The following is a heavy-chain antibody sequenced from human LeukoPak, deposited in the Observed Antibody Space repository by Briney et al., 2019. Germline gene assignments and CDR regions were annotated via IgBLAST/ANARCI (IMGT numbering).Heavy chain of an antibody. CDR2: ISYDGSNK. CDR3: AKSGVLRYFDWLFDY. V-gene: IGHV3-30*18. Sequence: PGGSLRLYCAASGFTFSSYGMHWVRQAPGKGLEWVAVISYDGSNKYYADSVKGRFTISRDNSKNTLYLQMNSLRAEDTAVYYCAKSGVLRYFDWLFDYWGQGTLVTVSS. CDR1: GFTFSSYG. J-gene: IGHJ4*02. D-gene: IGHD3-9*01.